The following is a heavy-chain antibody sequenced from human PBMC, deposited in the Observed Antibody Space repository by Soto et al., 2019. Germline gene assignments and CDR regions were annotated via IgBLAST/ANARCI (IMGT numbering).Heavy chain of an antibody. D-gene: IGHD6-19*01. J-gene: IGHJ4*02. Sequence: GGSLRLSCAASGFTFSSYEMNWVRQAPGKGLEWVSYISSSGSTIYYADSVKGRFTISRDNAKNSPYLQMNSLRAEDTAVYYCERDPTGRWLGGRDYWGQGTLVTVSS. CDR3: ERDPTGRWLGGRDY. CDR1: GFTFSSYE. V-gene: IGHV3-48*03. CDR2: ISSSGSTI.